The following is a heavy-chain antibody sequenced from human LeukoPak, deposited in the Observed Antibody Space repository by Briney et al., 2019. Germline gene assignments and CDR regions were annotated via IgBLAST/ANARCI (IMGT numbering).Heavy chain of an antibody. D-gene: IGHD3-22*01. CDR3: ATGKDRSGYYYSLDY. CDR2: IIPIFGP. CDR1: GGTFSTFP. Sequence: ASVKVSCKASGGTFSTFPNSWVRQAPGQGLEWIGGIIPIFGPNYAQKFQGRATISADLATATAYMELSSLTSEDTSVYYCATGKDRSGYYYSLDYWGQGTLVAVSS. J-gene: IGHJ4*02. V-gene: IGHV1-69*13.